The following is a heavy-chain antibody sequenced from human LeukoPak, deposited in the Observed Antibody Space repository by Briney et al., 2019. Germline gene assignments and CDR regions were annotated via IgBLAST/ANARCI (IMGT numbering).Heavy chain of an antibody. CDR3: ARDLHGRHYYYDSSGYFGFVNY. V-gene: IGHV3-30-3*01. CDR1: GFTYSSYA. CDR2: ISYDGNNK. J-gene: IGHJ4*02. D-gene: IGHD3-22*01. Sequence: GGSLRLSCAASGFTYSSYAMHWVRQAPGKGQEWVAVISYDGNNKYYADSVKGRFTISRDNSKNTLYLQMNSLRAEDTAVYYCARDLHGRHYYYDSSGYFGFVNYWGQGTLVTVSS.